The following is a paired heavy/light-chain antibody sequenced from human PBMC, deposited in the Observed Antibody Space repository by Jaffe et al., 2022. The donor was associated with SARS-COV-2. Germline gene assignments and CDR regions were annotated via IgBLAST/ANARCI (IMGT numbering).Heavy chain of an antibody. V-gene: IGHV3-11*06. D-gene: IGHD2-15*01. J-gene: IGHJ4*02. CDR2: ISSGSNIFT. CDR1: GFTFSDFY. CDR3: ARDWQGYCSGPSCNFFDS. Sequence: QVQLVESGGGLVKPGGSLRLSCAASGFTFSDFYMYWLRHVPGKGLEWLASISSGSNIFTNYADSLEGRFTISRDNSKNSLYLQMNRLRADDTAVYYCARDWQGYCSGPSCNFFDSWGQGTLVTVSS.
Light chain of an antibody. CDR2: KAS. CDR3: QQFSAYPWT. J-gene: IGKJ1*01. V-gene: IGKV1-5*03. Sequence: DIQLTQSPSTLSASIGDRVTFTCRASQTIGNSLAWYQHKPGNAPRLLIYKASILEIGVSSNFSGSGSGTEFTLTITSLQPDNFATYYCQQFSAYPWTFGQGTKVEIK. CDR1: QTIGNS.